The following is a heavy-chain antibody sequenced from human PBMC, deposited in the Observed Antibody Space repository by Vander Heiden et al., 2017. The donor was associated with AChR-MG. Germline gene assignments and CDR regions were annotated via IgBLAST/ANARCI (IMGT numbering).Heavy chain of an antibody. CDR3: ARGAVAVTEWYIDL. D-gene: IGHD2-15*01. CDR1: GFRFTNYE. CDR2: ISTSGNTK. J-gene: IGHJ2*01. V-gene: IGHV3-48*03. Sequence: EVQLVESGGGLVQAGGSLRLSCAASGFRFTNYEMNWVRQAPGKGLEWVSYISTSGNTKYNADSVKGRFTISRDNANNSLYLQMNSLRVEDTAVYYCARGAVAVTEWYIDLWGRGTLVTVSS.